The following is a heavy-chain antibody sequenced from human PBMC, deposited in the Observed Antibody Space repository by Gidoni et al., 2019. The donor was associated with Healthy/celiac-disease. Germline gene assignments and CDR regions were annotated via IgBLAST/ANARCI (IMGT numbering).Heavy chain of an antibody. CDR3: AKDRGGDGYFDY. CDR1: GFTFSSYG. J-gene: IGHJ4*02. D-gene: IGHD2-21*01. V-gene: IGHV3-30*18. Sequence: GFTFSSYGMHWVRQAPGKGLEWVAVISYDGSNKYYADSVKGRFTISRDNSKNTLYLQMNSLRAEDTAVYYCAKDRGGDGYFDYWGQGTLVTVSS. CDR2: ISYDGSNK.